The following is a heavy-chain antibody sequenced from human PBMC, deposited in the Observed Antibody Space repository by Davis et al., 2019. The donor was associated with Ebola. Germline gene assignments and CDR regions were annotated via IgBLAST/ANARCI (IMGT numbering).Heavy chain of an antibody. D-gene: IGHD1-20*01. Sequence: GESLKISCKDSENIFTSYWIGWVRQRPGKGLEWMGLIYTGDSDTRYSPSFRGQVTISADKSTRSAYLQWGSLKASDTAMYYCASLRRTITGMDDGFDLWGQGTMVTVSS. V-gene: IGHV5-51*01. J-gene: IGHJ3*01. CDR1: ENIFTSYW. CDR3: ASLRRTITGMDDGFDL. CDR2: IYTGDSDT.